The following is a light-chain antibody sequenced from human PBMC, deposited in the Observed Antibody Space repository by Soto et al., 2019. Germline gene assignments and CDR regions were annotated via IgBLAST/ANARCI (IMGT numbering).Light chain of an antibody. Sequence: DVVMTQSPLSLPVTLGQPASISCRSSQSLVYSDGNTYLNWFQQRPGQSPRRLIYKVSNWDSGVPDRFRSRGSGTDFTPNISRVEAEDVGFCYCVPGTHGPSFRGATEVEIK. V-gene: IGKV2D-30*01. CDR3: VPGTHGPS. CDR1: QSLVYSDGNTY. J-gene: IGKJ4*02. CDR2: KVS.